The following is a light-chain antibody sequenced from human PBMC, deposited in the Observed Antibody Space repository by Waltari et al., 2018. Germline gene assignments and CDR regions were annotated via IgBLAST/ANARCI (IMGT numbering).Light chain of an antibody. J-gene: IGKJ1*01. V-gene: IGKV4-1*01. CDR1: QSLLYSSNNKNY. CDR3: QQYYSTPLT. CDR2: WAS. Sequence: DIVMTQSPDSLAVSLGERVTINCKSSQSLLYSSNNKNYLACYQQKSGQAPKLLIYWASTRESGVPNRFSGSGSGTDFTLTISGLQAEDVAVYYCQQYYSTPLTFGQGTKVEIK.